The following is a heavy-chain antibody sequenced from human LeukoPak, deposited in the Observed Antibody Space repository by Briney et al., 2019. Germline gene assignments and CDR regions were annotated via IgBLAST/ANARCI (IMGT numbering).Heavy chain of an antibody. CDR3: ARDCSGSSCYWIH. CDR2: ISAYNGNT. D-gene: IGHD2-15*01. V-gene: IGHV1-18*01. Sequence: ASVKVSCKASGYTFSSYGISWVRQAPGQGLEWLGYISAYNGNTDYAQKVQGRITMTTDTSTSTAYMEMRSLRSDDTAVYYCARDCSGSSCYWIHWGQGTLVTVSS. J-gene: IGHJ4*02. CDR1: GYTFSSYG.